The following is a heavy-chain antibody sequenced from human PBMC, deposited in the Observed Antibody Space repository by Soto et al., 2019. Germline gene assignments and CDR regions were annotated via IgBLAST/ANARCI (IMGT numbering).Heavy chain of an antibody. D-gene: IGHD2-21*02. Sequence: QVQLQESGPGLVKPSQTLSLTCTVSGGSISSGDYYWCWVRQHPGKGLEWIGYRSYSGSTYYNPSLKSRVTIVVDTSRNQFSLRLSSVTAADTAVYYCAREGGLAYCGGDCLYNWFDPWGQGTLVTVSS. CDR1: GGSISSGDYY. CDR3: AREGGLAYCGGDCLYNWFDP. J-gene: IGHJ5*02. CDR2: RSYSGST. V-gene: IGHV4-31*03.